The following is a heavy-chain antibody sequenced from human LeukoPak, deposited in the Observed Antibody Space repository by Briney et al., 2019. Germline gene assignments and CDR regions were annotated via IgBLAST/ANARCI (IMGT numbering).Heavy chain of an antibody. J-gene: IGHJ4*02. V-gene: IGHV1-2*02. D-gene: IGHD4-17*01. CDR2: INPNNPNRGGT. CDR1: GYTFTGYY. CDR3: AREIMTTVMNAKNYYFDY. Sequence: ASVKVSCKASGYTFTGYYVHWVRQAPGQGPEWMGWINPNNPNRGGTNYAQKFQGRVTVTRDTSISTAYMELSRLRSDDTAVYYCAREIMTTVMNAKNYYFDYWGQGTLVTVSS.